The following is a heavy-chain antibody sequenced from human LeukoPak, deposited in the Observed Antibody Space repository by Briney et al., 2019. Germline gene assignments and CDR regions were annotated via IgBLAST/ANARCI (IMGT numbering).Heavy chain of an antibody. Sequence: GGSLRLSCAASGFTFSAFAMSWVRQAPGKGLERVSGISDSGGHTYYADSVQGRFTISRNNYKNTLYLQMNSLRAEDTAVYYCANFERTVAGPYNWFDPWGQGTLVTVSS. CDR2: ISDSGGHT. J-gene: IGHJ5*02. V-gene: IGHV3-23*01. CDR3: ANFERTVAGPYNWFDP. CDR1: GFTFSAFA. D-gene: IGHD6-19*01.